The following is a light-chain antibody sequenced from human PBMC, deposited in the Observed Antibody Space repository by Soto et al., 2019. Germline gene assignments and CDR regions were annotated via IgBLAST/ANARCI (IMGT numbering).Light chain of an antibody. CDR1: QSISTY. V-gene: IGKV1-39*01. J-gene: IGKJ3*01. CDR3: QQSYSTPVT. CDR2: AAS. Sequence: DIQMTQSPSSLSASVGDRVTITCRASQSISTYLNWYQQKPGKAPKLLIYAASILQSGVPSRFSGSGSGTDFTLIISSLQPEDFATYYCQQSYSTPVTFGPGTKVGIK.